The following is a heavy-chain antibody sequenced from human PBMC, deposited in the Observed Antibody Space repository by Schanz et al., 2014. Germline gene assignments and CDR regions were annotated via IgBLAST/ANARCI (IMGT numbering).Heavy chain of an antibody. CDR3: VRANYRRKINFDY. J-gene: IGHJ4*02. CDR2: IATSSSTR. Sequence: EVRLVESGGGLVQPGGSLRLSCEASGFDFNSYSMNWVRQVPGKGLEWLSYIATSSSTRHYADSVKGRVTISRDNAKNSVSLQMRRLRAEDTAVYYCVRANYRRKINFDYWGRGTLVTVSS. V-gene: IGHV3-48*01. CDR1: GFDFNSYS. D-gene: IGHD3-10*01.